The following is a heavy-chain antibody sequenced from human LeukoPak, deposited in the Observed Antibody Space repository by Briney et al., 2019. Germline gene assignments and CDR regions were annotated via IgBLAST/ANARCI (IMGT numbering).Heavy chain of an antibody. Sequence: GGSLRLSCAASGFTVSSNYMSWVRQAPGKGLEWVSVFYSGGSTYYADSVKGRFTISRDNSKNTLYLQMNSLRAEDTAVYYCARVGTFYYGSGSPGVMDVWGKGTTVTISS. CDR3: ARVGTFYYGSGSPGVMDV. D-gene: IGHD3-10*01. CDR1: GFTVSSNY. V-gene: IGHV3-66*01. J-gene: IGHJ6*04. CDR2: FYSGGST.